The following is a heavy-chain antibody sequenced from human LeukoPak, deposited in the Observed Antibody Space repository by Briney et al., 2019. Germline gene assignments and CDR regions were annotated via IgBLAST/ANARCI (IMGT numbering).Heavy chain of an antibody. V-gene: IGHV3-15*01. D-gene: IGHD2-15*01. J-gene: IGHJ3*02. CDR2: IKSKTDGGTT. Sequence: GGSLRLYCAASGFTFSNAWMSWVRQAPGKGLEWVGRIKSKTDGGTTDYAAPVKGRFTISRDDSKNTLYLQMNSLKTEDTAVYYCTTDWGYAHDAFDIWGQGTMVTVSS. CDR3: TTDWGYAHDAFDI. CDR1: GFTFSNAW.